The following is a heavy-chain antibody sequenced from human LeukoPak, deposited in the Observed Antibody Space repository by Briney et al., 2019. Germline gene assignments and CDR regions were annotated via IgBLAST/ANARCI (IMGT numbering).Heavy chain of an antibody. V-gene: IGHV4-59*01. Sequence: ETSETLSLTCTVSGGSISSYYWSWIRQPPGKGLEWIGYIYYSGSTNYNPSLKSRVTISVDTSKNQFSLKLSSVTAADTAVYYCAGAVGYYYDSSGYYNVPEYFQHWGQGTLVTVSS. J-gene: IGHJ1*01. CDR2: IYYSGST. D-gene: IGHD3-22*01. CDR3: AGAVGYYYDSSGYYNVPEYFQH. CDR1: GGSISSYY.